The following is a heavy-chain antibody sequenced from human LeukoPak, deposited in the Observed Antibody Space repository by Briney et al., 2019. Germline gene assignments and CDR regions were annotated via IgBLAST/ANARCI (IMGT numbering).Heavy chain of an antibody. D-gene: IGHD6-19*01. V-gene: IGHV3-11*01. CDR3: ATSFGYSSGPGWHFDL. CDR1: GFTFSDYY. Sequence: GGSLRLSCAASGFTFSDYYMSWIRQAPGKGLEWVSYISSSGSTIYYADSVKGRFTISRDNAKNSLYLQMNSLRAEDTAVYYCATSFGYSSGPGWHFDLWGRGTLVTVSS. CDR2: ISSSGSTI. J-gene: IGHJ2*01.